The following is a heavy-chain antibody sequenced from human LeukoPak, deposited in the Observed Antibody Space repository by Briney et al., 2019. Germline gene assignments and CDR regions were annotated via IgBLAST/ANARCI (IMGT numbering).Heavy chain of an antibody. J-gene: IGHJ4*02. CDR3: AKPFAAVSAGFSYYFDY. V-gene: IGHV3-30-3*01. D-gene: IGHD6-19*01. CDR2: ISYDGSRK. Sequence: TGRSLRLSCAASGXTFRNYAFHWVRQAPGKGLEWVAVISYDGSRKDYADSVKGRFTISRDNSKNTLYLQMNSLRPEDTAVYYCAKPFAAVSAGFSYYFDYWGQGTLVTVSS. CDR1: GXTFRNYA.